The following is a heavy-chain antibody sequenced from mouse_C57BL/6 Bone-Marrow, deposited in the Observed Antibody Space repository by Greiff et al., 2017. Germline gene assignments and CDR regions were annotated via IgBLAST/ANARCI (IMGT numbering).Heavy chain of an antibody. CDR1: GYAFSSSW. V-gene: IGHV1-82*01. CDR3: ANYGSSQFLFDY. Sequence: QVQLKESGPELVKPGASVKISCKASGYAFSSSWMNWVKQRPGKGLEWIGRIYPGDGDTTYNGKFKGKATLTADKSSSTAYMQLSSLTSEDSAVYFCANYGSSQFLFDYWGQGTTLTGSS. J-gene: IGHJ2*01. D-gene: IGHD1-1*01. CDR2: IYPGDGDT.